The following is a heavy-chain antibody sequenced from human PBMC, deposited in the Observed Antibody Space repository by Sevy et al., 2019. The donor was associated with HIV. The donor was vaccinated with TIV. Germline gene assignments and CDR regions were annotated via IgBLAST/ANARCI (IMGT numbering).Heavy chain of an antibody. CDR1: GFPFSKYS. CDR3: AREGCTRPHDY. Sequence: GGSLRLSCAASGFPFSKYSMSWIRQTPGKGLEWVATFSFGCGQINYAASVKGRFTISRDDSRNTFYLQMNSLRSDDTAIYYCAREGCTRPHDYWGQGTVVTVSS. D-gene: IGHD2-8*01. J-gene: IGHJ4*02. CDR2: FSFGCGQI. V-gene: IGHV3-21*04.